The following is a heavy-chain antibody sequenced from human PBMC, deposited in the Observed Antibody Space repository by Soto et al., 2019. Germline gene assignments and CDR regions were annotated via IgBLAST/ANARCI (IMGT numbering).Heavy chain of an antibody. CDR3: ARGHRIQLWSRPRFFDY. CDR2: INPNSGGT. J-gene: IGHJ4*02. CDR1: GYTFTGYY. Sequence: ASVKVSCKASGYTFTGYYMHWVRQAPGQGLEWIGWINPNSGGTNYAQKFQGWVTMTRDTSISTAYMELSRLRSDDTAVYYCARGHRIQLWSRPRFFDYWGQGTLVTVSS. D-gene: IGHD5-18*01. V-gene: IGHV1-2*04.